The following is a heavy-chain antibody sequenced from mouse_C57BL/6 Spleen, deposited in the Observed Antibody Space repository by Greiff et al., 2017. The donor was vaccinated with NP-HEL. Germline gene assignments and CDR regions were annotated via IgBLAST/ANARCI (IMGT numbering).Heavy chain of an antibody. Sequence: QVHVKQPGAELVKPGASVKLSCKASGYTFTSYWMHWVKQRPGQGLEWIGMIHPNSGSTNYNEKFKSKATLTVDKSSSTAYMQLSSLTSEDSAVYYCAREYDVPFDYWGQGTTLTVSS. CDR3: AREYDVPFDY. CDR2: IHPNSGST. D-gene: IGHD2-12*01. J-gene: IGHJ2*01. V-gene: IGHV1-64*01. CDR1: GYTFTSYW.